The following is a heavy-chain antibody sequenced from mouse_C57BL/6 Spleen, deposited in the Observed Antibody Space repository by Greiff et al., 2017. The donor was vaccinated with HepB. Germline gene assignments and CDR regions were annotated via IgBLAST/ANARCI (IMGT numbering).Heavy chain of an antibody. CDR1: GYAFTNYL. CDR2: INPGSGGT. CDR3: ARSDTTVVPFAY. D-gene: IGHD1-1*01. V-gene: IGHV1-54*01. J-gene: IGHJ2*01. Sequence: QVQLQQSGAELVRPGTSVKVSCKASGYAFTNYLIEWVKQRPGQGLEWIGVINPGSGGTNYNEKFKGKATLTADKSSSTAYMQLSSLTSEDSAVYFCARSDTTVVPFAYWGQGTTLTVSS.